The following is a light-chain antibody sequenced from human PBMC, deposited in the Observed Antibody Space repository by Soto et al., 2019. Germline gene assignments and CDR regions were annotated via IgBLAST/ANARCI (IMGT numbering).Light chain of an antibody. Sequence: DIVMTQSPGTLSLSPGERATLSCRASQTITSNNLAWYQQKPGQSPRLLIYGASTRATGIPARFSGSGSGTEFTLTISSLQSEDFAVYYCQQYNNWPPVTFGQGTKVDIK. CDR2: GAS. V-gene: IGKV3-15*01. CDR3: QQYNNWPPVT. CDR1: QTITSNN. J-gene: IGKJ1*01.